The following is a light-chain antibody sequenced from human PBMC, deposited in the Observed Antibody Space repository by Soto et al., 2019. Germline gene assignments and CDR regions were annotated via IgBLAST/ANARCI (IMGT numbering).Light chain of an antibody. J-gene: IGKJ3*01. CDR3: QQSYTAVFT. CDR2: GAS. V-gene: IGKV1-39*01. CDR1: QSIRNY. Sequence: DIQMTQSPSSLSASVGDRVTITCRASQSIRNYLNWYQQKPGKVPNLLIYGASSLQSGVPSRFSGSGSETDFTLTINTLQPEDFATYYCQQSYTAVFTFGPGTKVDIK.